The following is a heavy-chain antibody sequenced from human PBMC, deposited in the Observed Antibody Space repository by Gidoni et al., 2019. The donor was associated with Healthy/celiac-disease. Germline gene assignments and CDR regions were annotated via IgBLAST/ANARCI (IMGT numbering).Heavy chain of an antibody. J-gene: IGHJ4*02. Sequence: QVQLVESGGGVVQPGRSLRLSCAASGFTFSSYGMHWVRQAPGKGLEWVAVISYDGSNKYYADSVKGRFTISRDNSKNTLYLQMNSLRAEDTAVYYCAKAWPPRGYSYGPFDYWGQGTLVTVSS. D-gene: IGHD5-18*01. CDR2: ISYDGSNK. CDR3: AKAWPPRGYSYGPFDY. V-gene: IGHV3-30*18. CDR1: GFTFSSYG.